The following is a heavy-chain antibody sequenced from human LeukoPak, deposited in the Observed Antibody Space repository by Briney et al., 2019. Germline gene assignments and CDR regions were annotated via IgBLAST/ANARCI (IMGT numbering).Heavy chain of an antibody. CDR2: INEDGSEK. CDR1: GFTFSNYW. V-gene: IGHV3-7*01. CDR3: ARVRLLEDYYFDY. D-gene: IGHD3-10*01. J-gene: IGHJ4*02. Sequence: GGSLRLSCTASGFTFSNYWMMWVRQAPGKGLEWVANINEDGSEKYYADSVEGRFTISRDNAKNSLDLQMNSLRAEDTAVYYCARVRLLEDYYFDYWGQGTLVTVSS.